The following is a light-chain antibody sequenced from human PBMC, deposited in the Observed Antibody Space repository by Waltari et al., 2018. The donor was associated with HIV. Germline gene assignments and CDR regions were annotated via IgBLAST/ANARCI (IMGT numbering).Light chain of an antibody. V-gene: IGLV1-40*01. CDR3: QSCDRSLRGV. J-gene: IGLJ1*01. CDR2: GNT. CDR1: SSDIGADYD. Sequence: QSVLTQPPSVSGVPGQRVTIPCTGSSSDIGADYDVNWYQHLPGTAPKLLIYGNTNRPSGVPDRFSGSKSGTSASLAITGLQAEDEADYYCQSCDRSLRGVFGTGTKVTV.